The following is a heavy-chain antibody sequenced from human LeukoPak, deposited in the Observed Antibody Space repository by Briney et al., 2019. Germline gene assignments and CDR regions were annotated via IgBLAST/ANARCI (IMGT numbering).Heavy chain of an antibody. V-gene: IGHV4-34*01. D-gene: IGHD5-24*01. CDR1: GGSFSGYY. J-gene: IGHJ4*02. Sequence: PSETLSLTCAVYGGSFSGYYWSWIRQPPGKGLEWIGEINHSGSTNYNPSLKSRVTISVDTSKNQFSLKLSSVTAADTAVYYCARVSARWLHHYFDYWGRGTLVTVSS. CDR3: ARVSARWLHHYFDY. CDR2: INHSGST.